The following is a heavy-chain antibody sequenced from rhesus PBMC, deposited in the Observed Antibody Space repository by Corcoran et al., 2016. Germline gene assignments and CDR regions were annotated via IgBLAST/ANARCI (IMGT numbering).Heavy chain of an antibody. CDR3: AREPWIQLQSESFDY. Sequence: QVTLKESGPALVKPTQTLTLTCTFSGFSLTTRRIGVGWIRQPTWRALAWLALIYCNDDNRYRTSRKSRLTISKDTSKNQVVLTMTNMDPVDTATDYCAREPWIQLQSESFDYWGQGVLVTVSS. J-gene: IGHJ4*01. CDR2: IYCNDDN. CDR1: GFSLTTRRIG. D-gene: IGHD5-12*01. V-gene: IGHV2-174*01.